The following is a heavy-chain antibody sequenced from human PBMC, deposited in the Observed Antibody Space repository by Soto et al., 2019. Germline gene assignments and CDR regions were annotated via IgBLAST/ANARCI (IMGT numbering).Heavy chain of an antibody. V-gene: IGHV4-39*01. CDR1: VGSSSSSSYY. Sequence: ETLSLTCTVSVGSSSSSSYYWGWILQPPGKGLEWIGSIYYSGSTYYNPSLKSRVTISVDTSKNQFSLKLSSVTAADTAVYYCQGGGIYYYYGMDVWGQGTTVTVSS. CDR2: IYYSGST. D-gene: IGHD3-16*01. CDR3: QGGGIYYYYGMDV. J-gene: IGHJ6*02.